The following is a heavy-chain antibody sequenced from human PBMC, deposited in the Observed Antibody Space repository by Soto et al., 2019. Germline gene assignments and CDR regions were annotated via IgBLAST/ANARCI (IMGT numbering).Heavy chain of an antibody. Sequence: EVQLVESGGGLVEPGGSLRLSCAASGFSFSSYSMNWVRQAPGKGLEWISFISISGSNIYYVDSVEGRFTISRDNAKNSLYLEMNRLRAEDTAVYFCAREIAVADEWWGQGTLVTVSS. CDR1: GFSFSSYS. J-gene: IGHJ4*02. CDR3: AREIAVADEW. CDR2: ISISGSNI. D-gene: IGHD6-19*01. V-gene: IGHV3-48*01.